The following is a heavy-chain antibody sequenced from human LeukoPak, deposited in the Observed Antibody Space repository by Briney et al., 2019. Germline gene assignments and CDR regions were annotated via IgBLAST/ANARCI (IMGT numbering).Heavy chain of an antibody. CDR1: GGSISGYY. CDR3: TRRTRIAAGVYDIDF. Sequence: NPSETLSLTCTVSGGSISGYYWNWIRQPPGKGLEWLGYIYPSGNSDYNPSLKSRVSMSVDTSKKQISLRLSSVTAADTAVYYCTRRTRIAAGVYDIDFRGQGTLVTVSS. J-gene: IGHJ4*02. D-gene: IGHD6-25*01. CDR2: IYPSGNS. V-gene: IGHV4-4*09.